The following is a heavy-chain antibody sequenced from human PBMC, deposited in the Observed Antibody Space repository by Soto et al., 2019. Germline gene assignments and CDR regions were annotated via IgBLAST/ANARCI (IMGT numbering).Heavy chain of an antibody. CDR3: AREGGYYGGNPHYYYYYGMDV. CDR1: GFTFSSYA. Sequence: GGSLRLSCAASGFTFSSYAMHWVRQAPGKGLEWVAVISYDGSNKYYADSVKGRFTISRDNSKNTLYLQMNSLRAEDTAVYYCAREGGYYGGNPHYYYYYGMDVWGQGTTVTVSS. V-gene: IGHV3-30*04. D-gene: IGHD4-17*01. CDR2: ISYDGSNK. J-gene: IGHJ6*02.